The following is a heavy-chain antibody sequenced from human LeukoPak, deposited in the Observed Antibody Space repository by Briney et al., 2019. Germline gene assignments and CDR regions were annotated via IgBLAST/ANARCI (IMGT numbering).Heavy chain of an antibody. Sequence: SETLSLTCTVSGGSISSYYWSWIRQSPGKGLEWIGYIYYSGSTNYNPSLKSRVTISVDTSKNQFSLKLSSVTAADTAAYYCARRDRISYYYGMDVWGQGTTVTVSS. CDR1: GGSISSYY. J-gene: IGHJ6*02. CDR2: IYYSGST. V-gene: IGHV4-59*08. CDR3: ARRDRISYYYGMDV.